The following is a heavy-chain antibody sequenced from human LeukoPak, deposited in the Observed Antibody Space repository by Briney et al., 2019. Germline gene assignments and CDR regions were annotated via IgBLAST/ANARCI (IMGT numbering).Heavy chain of an antibody. Sequence: SETLSLTCTVSGGSISSYYWSWIRQPPGKGLEWIGYIYYSGSTNYNPSLKSRVTISVDTSKNQFSLKLSSVTAADTAVYYCARSSMVRGVKNWFDPWGQGTLVTVSS. CDR3: ARSSMVRGVKNWFDP. CDR1: GGSISSYY. J-gene: IGHJ5*02. D-gene: IGHD3-10*01. CDR2: IYYSGST. V-gene: IGHV4-59*01.